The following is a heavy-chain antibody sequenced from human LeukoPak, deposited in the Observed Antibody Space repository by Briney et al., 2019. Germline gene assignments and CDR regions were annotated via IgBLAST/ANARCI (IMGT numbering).Heavy chain of an antibody. CDR2: IRFDGNNE. Sequence: PGGSLTLSCAASGFTFTNYGMHRVRQAPGKGLEGVAFIRFDGNNEYYADSVKGRFTISRDNSKKTLYVHMNSLRAQDTAVYYCAKDRLGDWRGSFDSSPSTNYFDYWDQGTPVTVSS. CDR1: GFTFTNYG. J-gene: IGHJ4*02. V-gene: IGHV3-30*02. D-gene: IGHD3-22*01. CDR3: AKDRLGDWRGSFDSSPSTNYFDY.